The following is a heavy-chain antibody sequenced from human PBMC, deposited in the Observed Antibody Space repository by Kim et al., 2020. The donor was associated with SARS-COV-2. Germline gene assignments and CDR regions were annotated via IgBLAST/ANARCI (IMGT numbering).Heavy chain of an antibody. Sequence: GGSLRLSCAASGFTFSSYDMHWVRQATGKGLEWVSAIGTAGDTYYPGSVKGRFTISRENAKNSLYLQMNSLRAGDTAVYYCARAAVPWFGDGGMDVWGQGTTVTVSS. CDR1: GFTFSSYD. CDR2: IGTAGDT. V-gene: IGHV3-13*01. J-gene: IGHJ6*02. CDR3: ARAAVPWFGDGGMDV. D-gene: IGHD3-10*01.